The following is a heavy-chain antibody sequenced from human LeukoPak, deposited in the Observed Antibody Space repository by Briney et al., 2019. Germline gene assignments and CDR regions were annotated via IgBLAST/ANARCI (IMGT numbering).Heavy chain of an antibody. CDR2: IYPGDSDA. CDR3: ARPYSTGIRDAYDM. J-gene: IGHJ3*02. D-gene: IGHD2/OR15-2a*01. V-gene: IGHV5-51*01. Sequence: GESLTISCTASGYSFTNYWIAWVRQVPRAGLEWMGTIYPGDSDARYSPAFQGQFTLSVDRSTTTAYLQWPSLKASDTAMYYCARPYSTGIRDAYDMWGKGTMVIASS. CDR1: GYSFTNYW.